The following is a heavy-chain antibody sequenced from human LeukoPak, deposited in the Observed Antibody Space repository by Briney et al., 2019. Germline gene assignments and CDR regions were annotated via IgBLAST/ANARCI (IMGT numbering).Heavy chain of an antibody. CDR1: GGSISSYY. D-gene: IGHD3-10*01. CDR3: ARTYYYGSGTDAFDI. J-gene: IGHJ3*02. V-gene: IGHV4-59*01. CDR2: IYYSGST. Sequence: SETLSLTCTVSGGSISSYYWSWIRQPPGKGLEWIGYIYYSGSTNYNPSLKSRVTISVDTSKNQFSLKLSSVTAADTAVYYCARTYYYGSGTDAFDIWGQGTMVTVSS.